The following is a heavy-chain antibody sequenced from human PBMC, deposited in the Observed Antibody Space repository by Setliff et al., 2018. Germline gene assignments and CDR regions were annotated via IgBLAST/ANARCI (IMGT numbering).Heavy chain of an antibody. CDR2: MYISGSK. D-gene: IGHD2-8*02. CDR1: GGSITESF. Sequence: SLTCTVSGGSITESFWSWIRQPAGKGLEWIGRMYISGSKDYNPSLKSRVTMSVDSPKNEFSLKLASVTSADTAVYYCARGPDLTAVGTDYFYGLDVWGQGATVTVSS. CDR3: ARGPDLTAVGTDYFYGLDV. V-gene: IGHV4-4*07. J-gene: IGHJ6*02.